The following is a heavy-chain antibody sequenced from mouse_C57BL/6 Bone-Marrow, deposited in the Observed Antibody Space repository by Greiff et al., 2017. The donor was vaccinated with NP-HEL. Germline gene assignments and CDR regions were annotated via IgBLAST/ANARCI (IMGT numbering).Heavy chain of an antibody. D-gene: IGHD1-1*01. CDR1: GYTFTSYW. Sequence: QVQLQQPGTELVKPGASVKLSCKASGYTFTSYWMHWVKQRPGQGLEWIGDIYPGGGYTNYNEKFKGKATLTADKSSSTAYMQFSSLTSEDSAIYYCAIYGSRAMDYWGQGTSVTVSS. V-gene: IGHV1-53*01. CDR3: AIYGSRAMDY. CDR2: IYPGGGYT. J-gene: IGHJ4*01.